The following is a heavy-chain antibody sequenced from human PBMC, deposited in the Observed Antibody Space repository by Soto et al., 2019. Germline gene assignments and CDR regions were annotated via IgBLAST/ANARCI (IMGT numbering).Heavy chain of an antibody. V-gene: IGHV4-59*01. CDR2: IYYSGST. D-gene: IGHD5-18*01. CDR1: GGSISSYY. J-gene: IGHJ3*02. Sequence: SETLSLTCTVSGGSISSYYWSWIRQPPGKGLEWIGYIYYSGSTNYNPSLKSRVTISVDTSKNQFSLKLSSVTAADTAVYYCARARRGYSYDVRPRAAFDIWGQGTMVTVSS. CDR3: ARARRGYSYDVRPRAAFDI.